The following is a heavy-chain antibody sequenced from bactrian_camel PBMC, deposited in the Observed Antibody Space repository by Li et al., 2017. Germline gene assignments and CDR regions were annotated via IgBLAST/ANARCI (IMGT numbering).Heavy chain of an antibody. V-gene: IGHV3S1*01. CDR3: AGVEIDRLCRWTEFSY. CDR1: GYSYGSDC. J-gene: IGHJ4*01. CDR2: IYNNGAAST. D-gene: IGHD4*01. Sequence: HVQLVESGGGLVQPGGSLRLSCAASGYSYGSDCMGWFRQAPGKEREAVAAIYNNGAASTFYADSVKGRFTVSQDNDKNTIHLQMKRLNPDDTAMYYCAGVEIDRLCRWTEFSYWGQGTQVTVS.